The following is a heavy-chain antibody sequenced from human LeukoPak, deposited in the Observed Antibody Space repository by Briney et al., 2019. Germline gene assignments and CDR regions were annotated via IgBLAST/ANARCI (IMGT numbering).Heavy chain of an antibody. D-gene: IGHD3-22*01. CDR3: ARYYDTSDYYDY. J-gene: IGHJ4*02. CDR2: IYYSGST. CDR1: GGSISSSSYY. V-gene: IGHV4-39*01. Sequence: SETLSLTCTVSGGSISSSSYYWGWIRQPPGKGLEWIGSIYYSGSTYYNPSLKSRVTISVDTSKNQFSLKLSSVTAADTAVYYCARYYDTSDYYDYWGQGTLVTVSS.